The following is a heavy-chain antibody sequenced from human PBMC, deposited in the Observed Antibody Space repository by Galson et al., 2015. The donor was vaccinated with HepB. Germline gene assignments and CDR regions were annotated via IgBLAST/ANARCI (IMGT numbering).Heavy chain of an antibody. V-gene: IGHV3-7*03. CDR2: IKQDGSEK. Sequence: SLRLSCAASGFTFSSYWMSWVRQAPGRGLEWVANIKQDGSEKYYVDSVKGRFTISRDNAKNSLYLQMNSLRAEDTAVYYCARDGNWEYYDFWSGYYSRHEDAFDIWGQGTMVTVSS. D-gene: IGHD3-3*01. CDR3: ARDGNWEYYDFWSGYYSRHEDAFDI. CDR1: GFTFSSYW. J-gene: IGHJ3*02.